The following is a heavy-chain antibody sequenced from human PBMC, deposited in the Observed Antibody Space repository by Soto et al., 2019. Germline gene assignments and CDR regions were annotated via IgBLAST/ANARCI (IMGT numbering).Heavy chain of an antibody. D-gene: IGHD3-22*01. CDR2: IYSGGST. V-gene: IGHV3-53*01. CDR3: ARDPGRYYDSSGYLS. Sequence: GGSLRLSCAASGFTVSSNYMSWVRQAPGKGLEWVSVIYSGGSTYYADSVKGLFTISRDNSKNTLYLQMNSLRAEDTAVYYCARDPGRYYDSSGYLSWGQGTLVTVSS. J-gene: IGHJ4*02. CDR1: GFTVSSNY.